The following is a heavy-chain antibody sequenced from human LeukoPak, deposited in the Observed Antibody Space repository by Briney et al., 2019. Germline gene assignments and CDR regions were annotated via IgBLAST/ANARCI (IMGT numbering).Heavy chain of an antibody. V-gene: IGHV1-2*02. J-gene: IGHJ4*02. D-gene: IGHD6-13*01. CDR3: ARTAADVTRGAYLDY. CDR2: INPKNGGT. CDR1: GYTFTSYG. Sequence: RASVKVSCKASGYTFTSYGISWVRQAPGQGLEWMGWINPKNGGTNYAQKIQGRVTMTRDTSISTAYMDLSRLRSDDTAVYYCARTAADVTRGAYLDYWGQGTLVTVSS.